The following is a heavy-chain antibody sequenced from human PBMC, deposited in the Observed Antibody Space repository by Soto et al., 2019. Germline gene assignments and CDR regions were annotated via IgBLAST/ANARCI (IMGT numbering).Heavy chain of an antibody. CDR1: GFTFSSYS. Sequence: EVQLVESGGGLVQPGGSLRLSCAASGFTFSSYSMNWVRQAPGKGLEWVSYISSSSSTIYYADSVKGRFTISRDNAKNSLYLQMNSLRAEDTAVYYCATRRGYSGYGVWGQGTLVTVSS. J-gene: IGHJ4*02. CDR2: ISSSSSTI. CDR3: ATRRGYSGYGV. D-gene: IGHD5-12*01. V-gene: IGHV3-48*01.